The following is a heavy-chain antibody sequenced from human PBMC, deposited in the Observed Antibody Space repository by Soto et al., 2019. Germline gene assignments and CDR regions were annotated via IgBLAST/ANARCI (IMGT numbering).Heavy chain of an antibody. CDR2: IYYSGST. CDR1: GGSISSGGYY. J-gene: IGHJ5*02. D-gene: IGHD3-22*01. Sequence: QVQLQESGPGLVKPSQTLSLTCTVSGGSISSGGYYWSWIRQHPGKGLEWIGYIYYSGSTYYNPSLKSRVIISVDTSKNQFSLKLSSVTAADTAVYYCARDHRYYDSIRGWVDTWGQGTLVTVSS. CDR3: ARDHRYYDSIRGWVDT. V-gene: IGHV4-31*03.